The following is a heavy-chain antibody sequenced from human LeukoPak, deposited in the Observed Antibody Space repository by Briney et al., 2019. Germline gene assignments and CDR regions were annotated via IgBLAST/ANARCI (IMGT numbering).Heavy chain of an antibody. D-gene: IGHD6-13*01. CDR2: IYTSGST. V-gene: IGHV4-4*07. J-gene: IGHJ3*02. CDR3: ARYQHSSSWYWGWAFDI. Sequence: SETLSLTCTVSGGSISSYYWSWIRQPAGKGLEWIGRIYTSGSTNYNPSLKSRVTMSVDTSKNQFSLKLSSVTAADTAVYYCARYQHSSSWYWGWAFDIWGQGTMVTVSS. CDR1: GGSISSYY.